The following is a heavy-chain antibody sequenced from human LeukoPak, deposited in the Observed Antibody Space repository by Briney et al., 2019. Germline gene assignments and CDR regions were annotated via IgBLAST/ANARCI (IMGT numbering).Heavy chain of an antibody. D-gene: IGHD3-22*01. J-gene: IGHJ4*02. Sequence: PSETLSLTCTVSGGSISPHYWTWIRQTPGKGLEWIGYVYYNGLTSYNASLRSRLILSVDTARNQFSLKLSSVTAADTAVYYCARGQGGSSHYYDRGTYYFDYWGQGTLVTVSS. V-gene: IGHV4-59*11. CDR3: ARGQGGSSHYYDRGTYYFDY. CDR2: VYYNGLT. CDR1: GGSISPHY.